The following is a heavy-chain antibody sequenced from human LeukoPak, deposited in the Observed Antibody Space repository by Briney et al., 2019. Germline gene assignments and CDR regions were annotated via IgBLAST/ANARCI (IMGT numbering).Heavy chain of an antibody. Sequence: GESLKISCRGSGYSFTSYWIGWVRQMPGKGLEWMGIIYPGDSDTRYSPSFQGQVTISADKSLSTAYLQWSSLKASDTAMYYCARLLTGTYYYYGMDVWGQGTTVTVSS. J-gene: IGHJ6*02. CDR1: GYSFTSYW. V-gene: IGHV5-51*01. D-gene: IGHD3-9*01. CDR2: IYPGDSDT. CDR3: ARLLTGTYYYYGMDV.